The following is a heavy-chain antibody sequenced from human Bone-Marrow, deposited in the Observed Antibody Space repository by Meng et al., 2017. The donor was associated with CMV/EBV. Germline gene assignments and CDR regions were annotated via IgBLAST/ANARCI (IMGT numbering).Heavy chain of an antibody. CDR3: ARVGGSGSFDY. Sequence: GESLKISCAASGFTFSSYEMNWVRQAPGKGLEWVSYISSSGSTIYYADSVKGRFTISRDNAKNSLYLQMNSLRVEDTAVYYCARVGGSGSFDYWGQGTLVTVSS. CDR2: ISSSGSTI. CDR1: GFTFSSYE. D-gene: IGHD3-10*01. J-gene: IGHJ4*02. V-gene: IGHV3-48*03.